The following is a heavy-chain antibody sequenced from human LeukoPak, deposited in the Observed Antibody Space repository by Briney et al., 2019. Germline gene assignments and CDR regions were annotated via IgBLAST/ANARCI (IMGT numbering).Heavy chain of an antibody. CDR2: ISGSGGTT. V-gene: IGHV3-23*01. CDR3: AKGLINDWSALES. CDR1: EFTFSSYA. J-gene: IGHJ4*02. Sequence: GGSLRLSCAASEFTFSSYAMTWVRQAPGKGLEWVSAISGSGGTTYYADSVRGRFTISRDDSKNTLYLQMNSLRAEDTAVYYCAKGLINDWSALESWGQGTLVTVSS. D-gene: IGHD3-9*01.